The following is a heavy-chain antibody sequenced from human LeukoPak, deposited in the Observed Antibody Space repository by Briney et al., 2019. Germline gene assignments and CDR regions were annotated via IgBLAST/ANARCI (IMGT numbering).Heavy chain of an antibody. J-gene: IGHJ4*02. CDR1: GGSLSSYY. D-gene: IGHD2-2*02. CDR3: ARGAATAATPFDY. Sequence: SETLSLTCTVSGGSLSSYYWSWIRQPPGKGLEWIGYIYYSGGTNYNPSLTSRVTISVDTSKNQFSLKLSSVTAADTAVYYCARGAATAATPFDYWGQGTLVTVSS. CDR2: IYYSGGT. V-gene: IGHV4-59*01.